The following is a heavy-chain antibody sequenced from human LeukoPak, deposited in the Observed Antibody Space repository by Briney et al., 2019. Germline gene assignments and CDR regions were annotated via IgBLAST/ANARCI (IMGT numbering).Heavy chain of an antibody. CDR1: GGSISRYY. J-gene: IGHJ4*02. Sequence: SETLSLTCTVSGGSISRYYWSWIRQPPGKGLEWIGYIYYSGSTNFNPSLKSRVTISVDTSKNQFSLKLSSVTAADTDVYYCARGYGETSTRWGQGTLVTVSS. D-gene: IGHD4-17*01. V-gene: IGHV4-59*01. CDR2: IYYSGST. CDR3: ARGYGETSTR.